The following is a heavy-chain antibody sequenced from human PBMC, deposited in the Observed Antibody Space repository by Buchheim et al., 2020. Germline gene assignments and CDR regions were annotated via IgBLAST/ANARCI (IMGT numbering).Heavy chain of an antibody. CDR3: AKDPSLSGTYFDY. D-gene: IGHD1-26*01. CDR1: GFIFSTYA. CDR2: IRVSGGKT. Sequence: EVQLVESGGGLVQPGGSLRLSCAASGFIFSTYAMSWVRQAPWKGLEWVSSIRVSGGKTYYADSVKGRFTIFRDNSKNTLYLQMNSMRAEDTAVYYCAKDPSLSGTYFDYWGQGTL. V-gene: IGHV3-23*04. J-gene: IGHJ4*02.